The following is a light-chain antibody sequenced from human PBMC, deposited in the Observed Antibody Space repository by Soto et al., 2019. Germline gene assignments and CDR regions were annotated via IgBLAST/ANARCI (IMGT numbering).Light chain of an antibody. CDR1: SGHSNYA. J-gene: IGLJ2*01. CDR3: QTWGTGIVV. V-gene: IGLV4-69*01. Sequence: VLTQSPSASASLGASVKLTCTLSSGHSNYAIAWHQQQPEKGPRYLIKLNSDGSHSKGDGIPDRFSGSSSGAERYLSISSLQSEDEADYYCQTWGTGIVVFGGGTKVTVL. CDR2: LNSDGSH.